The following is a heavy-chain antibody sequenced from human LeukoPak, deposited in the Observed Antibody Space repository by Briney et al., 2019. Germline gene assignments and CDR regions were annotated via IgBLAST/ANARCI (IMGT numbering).Heavy chain of an antibody. CDR1: GFTFSSYA. V-gene: IGHV3-23*01. CDR2: ISGSGGST. CDR3: ASWVYGDYEIDY. J-gene: IGHJ4*02. Sequence: GGSLRLSCAASGFTFSSYAMSWVRQAPGKGLEWVSAISGSGGSTYYADSVKGRFTISRDNSKNTLYLHMNSLRAEDTAVYYCASWVYGDYEIDYWGQGTLVTVSS. D-gene: IGHD4-17*01.